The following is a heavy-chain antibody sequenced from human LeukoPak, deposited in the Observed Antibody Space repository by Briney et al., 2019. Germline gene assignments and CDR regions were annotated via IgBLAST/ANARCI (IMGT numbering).Heavy chain of an antibody. J-gene: IGHJ5*02. V-gene: IGHV4-59*01. Sequence: SETLSLTCTVSGGSISSYYWSWIRQPPGKGLEWIGYIYYSGSTNYNPSLKSRVTISVDTSKNQFSLKLSSVTAADTAVYYCAGENDYGGNANWFDPWGQGTLVTVSS. CDR2: IYYSGST. CDR1: GGSISSYY. CDR3: AGENDYGGNANWFDP. D-gene: IGHD4-23*01.